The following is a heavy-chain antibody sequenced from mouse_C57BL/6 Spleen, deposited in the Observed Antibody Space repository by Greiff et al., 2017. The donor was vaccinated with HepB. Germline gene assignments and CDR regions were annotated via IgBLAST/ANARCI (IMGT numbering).Heavy chain of an antibody. CDR2: IDPSDSET. V-gene: IGHV1-52*01. CDR1: GYTFTSYW. CDR3: ARSITTVPLDV. D-gene: IGHD1-1*01. J-gene: IGHJ1*03. Sequence: QVQLKQPGAELVRPGSSVKLSCKASGYTFTSYWMHWVKQRPIQGLEWIGNIDPSDSETHYNQKFKDKATLTVDKSSSTAYMQLSSLTSEDSAVYYCARSITTVPLDVWGTGTTVTVSS.